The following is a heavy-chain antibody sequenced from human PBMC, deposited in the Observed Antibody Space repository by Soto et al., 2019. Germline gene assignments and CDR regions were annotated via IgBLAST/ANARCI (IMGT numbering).Heavy chain of an antibody. CDR2: ISSSSSYI. V-gene: IGHV3-21*01. J-gene: IGHJ4*02. D-gene: IGHD3-16*02. CDR3: ASTRSGQLRGFSF. CDR1: GFTFSSYS. Sequence: VGSLRLSCAASGFTFSSYSMNWVRQAPGKGLEWVSSISSSSSYIYYADSVKGRFTISRDNAKNSLYLQMNSLRAEDTAVYCCASTRSGQLRGFSFWGQGTLV.